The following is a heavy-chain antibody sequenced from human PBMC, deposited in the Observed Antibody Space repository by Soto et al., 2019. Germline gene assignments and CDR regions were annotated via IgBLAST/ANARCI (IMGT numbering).Heavy chain of an antibody. CDR1: GFTFSSYS. CDR3: ARDHIAAPGSHYMDV. Sequence: EVQLVESGGGLVKPGGSLRLSCAASGFTFSSYSMNWVRQAPGKGLDWVSSISSSSSYTYYADSVKGRFTISRDNAKNSLYLQMNSMRAEDTAVYYCARDHIAAPGSHYMDVWGKGTTVTVSS. CDR2: ISSSSSYT. V-gene: IGHV3-21*01. D-gene: IGHD6-13*01. J-gene: IGHJ6*03.